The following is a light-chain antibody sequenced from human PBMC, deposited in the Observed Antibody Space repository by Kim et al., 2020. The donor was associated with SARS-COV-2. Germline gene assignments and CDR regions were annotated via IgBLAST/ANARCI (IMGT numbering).Light chain of an antibody. CDR2: ESS. J-gene: IGKJ5*01. V-gene: IGKV3-11*01. CDR3: QQRSSWPIT. Sequence: VLTQSPATLPLSPGEGATLSCRASQGISGHLAWYQQKPGHPPRLLIYESSIRATGIPARFSGSGSGTDFTLTISSLEAEDFAVYYCQQRSSWPITFGRGTRLGIK. CDR1: QGISGH.